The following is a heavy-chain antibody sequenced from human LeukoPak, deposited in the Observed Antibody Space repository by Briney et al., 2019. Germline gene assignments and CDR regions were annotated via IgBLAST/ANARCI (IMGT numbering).Heavy chain of an antibody. J-gene: IGHJ6*02. CDR1: GFTFSSYG. Sequence: GGSLRLSCAASGFTFSSYGMHWVRQAPGKGLEWVAVIWYDGSNKYYADSVKGRFTISRDNSKNTLYLQMNSLRAEDTAVYYCARDKRFLTYYYGMDVWGQGTTVTVSS. CDR2: IWYDGSNK. V-gene: IGHV3-33*01. D-gene: IGHD3-3*01. CDR3: ARDKRFLTYYYGMDV.